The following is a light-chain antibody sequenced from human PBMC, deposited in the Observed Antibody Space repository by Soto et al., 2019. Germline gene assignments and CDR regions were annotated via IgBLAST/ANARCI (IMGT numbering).Light chain of an antibody. CDR2: DAS. CDR1: QSISRS. CDR3: QHYNDFLLI. Sequence: DIQMTQSPSTLSASVGDRVTITSRASQSISRSLAWYQQNPGKAPKLLIFDASSLESGVPSRFSGSGSGTEFTLTISSLQPDDFATYYCQHYNDFLLIFGPGTTVDIK. V-gene: IGKV1-5*01. J-gene: IGKJ3*01.